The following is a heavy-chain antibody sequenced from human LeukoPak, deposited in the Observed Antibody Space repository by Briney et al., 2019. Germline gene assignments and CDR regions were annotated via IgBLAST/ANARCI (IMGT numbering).Heavy chain of an antibody. CDR3: AKSPAAIPARDY. Sequence: GGSLRLSCAASGFTFSSYAMSWVRQAPGKGLEWVSAISGSGGSTYYADSVKGRFTISRDNSKNTLYLQMNSLRAEGTAVYYCAKSPAAIPARDYWGQGTLVTVSS. J-gene: IGHJ4*02. V-gene: IGHV3-23*01. CDR1: GFTFSSYA. CDR2: ISGSGGST. D-gene: IGHD2-2*01.